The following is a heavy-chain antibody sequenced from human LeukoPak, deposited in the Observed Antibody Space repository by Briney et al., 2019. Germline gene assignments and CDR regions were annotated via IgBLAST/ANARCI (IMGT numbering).Heavy chain of an antibody. J-gene: IGHJ4*02. Sequence: PGGALRLSCAASGFTFSRYAMSWVRQAPGKGVEGVAAISGSGGSTYYAGFGKGRLTISRDTSKNPMYLQMNSMRAEDTAVYYCAKDIPYGSGSYNYWGQGTLVTVSS. CDR3: AKDIPYGSGSYNY. D-gene: IGHD3-10*01. CDR2: ISGSGGST. CDR1: GFTFSRYA. V-gene: IGHV3-23*01.